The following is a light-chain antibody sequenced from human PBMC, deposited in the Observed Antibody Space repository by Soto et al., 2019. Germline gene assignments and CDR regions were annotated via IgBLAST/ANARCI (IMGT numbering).Light chain of an antibody. CDR1: SSNIGSNT. CDR3: AAWDDSLNGYYV. J-gene: IGLJ1*01. CDR2: SNN. V-gene: IGLV1-44*01. Sequence: QSVLTQPPSASGTPGQRVSISCSGSSSNIGSNTVNWYQQLPGTAPKLVIYSNNQRPSGVPDRFSGSKSGTSASLAISGLQSEDEADYYCAAWDDSLNGYYVFGTGTKLTGL.